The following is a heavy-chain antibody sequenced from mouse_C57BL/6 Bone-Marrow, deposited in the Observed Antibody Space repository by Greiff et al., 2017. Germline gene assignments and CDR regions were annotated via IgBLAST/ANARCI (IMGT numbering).Heavy chain of an antibody. D-gene: IGHD2-4*01. CDR2: ISNLAYSI. CDR1: GFTFSDYG. CDR3: ARDDYEGYWYFDV. J-gene: IGHJ1*03. V-gene: IGHV5-15*01. Sequence: EVQRVESGGGLVQPGGSLKLSCAASGFTFSDYGMAWVRQAPRKGPEWVAFISNLAYSIYYADTVTGRFTISRENAKNTRYLEMSSLRSEDTAMYYCARDDYEGYWYFDVWGTGTTVTVSS.